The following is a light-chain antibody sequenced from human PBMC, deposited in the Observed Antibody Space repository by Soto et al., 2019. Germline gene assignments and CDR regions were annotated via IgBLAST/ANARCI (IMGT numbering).Light chain of an antibody. CDR3: QSYGGGIPV. CDR1: SGSIGSKF. CDR2: EDN. V-gene: IGLV6-57*02. Sequence: NFMLTQPQSMSESPGKTITISCTDSSGSIGSKFVQWYQQRPGSAPTTIIYEDNQRPSGVPNRFSGSIDRTSNSASLTISGLETEDEAEYFCQSYGGGIPVFGGGTKPTVL. J-gene: IGLJ2*01.